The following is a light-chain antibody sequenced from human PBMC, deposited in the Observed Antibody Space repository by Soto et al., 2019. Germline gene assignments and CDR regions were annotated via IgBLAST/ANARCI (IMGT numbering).Light chain of an antibody. CDR1: SSDVGGYNY. CDR3: SSYTSSSTLV. V-gene: IGLV2-14*01. CDR2: DVS. J-gene: IGLJ1*01. Sequence: QSVLTQPASVSGSPGQSITISCTGTSSDVGGYNYVSWYQQHPGKAPKLMIYDVSNQPSGVSNRFSGSKSGNTASLTISGLQAEDEADYYCSSYTSSSTLVFVTGTKVTVL.